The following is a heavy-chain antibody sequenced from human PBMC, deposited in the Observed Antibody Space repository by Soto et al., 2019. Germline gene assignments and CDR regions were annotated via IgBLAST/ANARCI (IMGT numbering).Heavy chain of an antibody. V-gene: IGHV1-18*01. CDR3: ARGRYGDY. Sequence: QAHLVQSGPEVKKPGASVKVSCKGSGYIFTSYGIAWVRQAPGQGLEWMGWISAHNGNTEYAQKFQGRVTVTRDTSTSTAYVALRSLRSDVTALYYCARGRYGDYWGQGALVTVSS. CDR2: ISAHNGNT. CDR1: GYIFTSYG. J-gene: IGHJ4*02. D-gene: IGHD4-17*01.